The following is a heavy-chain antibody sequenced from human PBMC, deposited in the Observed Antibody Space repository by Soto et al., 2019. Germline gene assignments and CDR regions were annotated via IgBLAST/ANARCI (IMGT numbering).Heavy chain of an antibody. CDR1: GYTFTSYG. Sequence: QVQLVQSGAEVKKPGASVKVSCKASGYTFTSYGISWVRQAPGQGLEWMGWISGYGNTNYAQKLQGRVTMTTDTSTSTAYMELRSLSSDDTAVYYCARDTGGGSYYWGCYFDYWGQGTLVTVSS. D-gene: IGHD1-26*01. V-gene: IGHV1-18*01. J-gene: IGHJ4*02. CDR3: ARDTGGGSYYWGCYFDY. CDR2: ISGYGNT.